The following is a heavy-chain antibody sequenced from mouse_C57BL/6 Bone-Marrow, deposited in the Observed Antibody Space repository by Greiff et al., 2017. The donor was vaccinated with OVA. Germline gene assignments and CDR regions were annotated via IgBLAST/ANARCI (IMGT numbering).Heavy chain of an antibody. J-gene: IGHJ1*03. CDR1: GYTFTDYY. Sequence: EVQLQQSGPELVKPGASVKISCKASGYTFTDYYMNWVKQSHGKSLEWIGDINPNNGGTSYNQKFKGKATLTVDKSSSTAYMELRSLTSEDSAVYYCARALYGNPYWYFDVWGTGTTVTVSS. D-gene: IGHD2-1*01. CDR2: INPNNGGT. V-gene: IGHV1-26*01. CDR3: ARALYGNPYWYFDV.